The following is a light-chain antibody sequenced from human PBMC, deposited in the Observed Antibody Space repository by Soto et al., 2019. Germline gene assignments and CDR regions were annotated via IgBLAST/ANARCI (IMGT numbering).Light chain of an antibody. CDR2: GAS. CDR1: QSISSN. Sequence: EVVMTQSPATRSVSPGERATLSCRASQSISSNLAWYQQKPGQAPRLLIYGASTRTTDIPASFSGSGSGTEFTLTISSLQSEDFAVYYCQQYNNWPRTFGQGTKVDIK. J-gene: IGKJ1*01. CDR3: QQYNNWPRT. V-gene: IGKV3-15*01.